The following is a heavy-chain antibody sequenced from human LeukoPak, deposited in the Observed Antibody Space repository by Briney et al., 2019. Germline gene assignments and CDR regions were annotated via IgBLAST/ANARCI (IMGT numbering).Heavy chain of an antibody. J-gene: IGHJ6*03. CDR1: GYLLTSGYY. CDR2: IYHGGNT. Sequence: SETLPLTCAVSGYLLTSGYYWAWIRQPPGKGLEWVGSIYHGGNTYDNPSLESRVTMSVDTSKNQFSLKLSSVTAADTAVYYCARAFYPGYYSYMAVWGKGTTVTVSS. V-gene: IGHV4-38-2*01. CDR3: ARAFYPGYYSYMAV. D-gene: IGHD3-3*02.